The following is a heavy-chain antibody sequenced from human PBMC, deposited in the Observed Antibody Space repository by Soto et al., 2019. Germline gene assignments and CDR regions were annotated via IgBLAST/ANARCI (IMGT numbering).Heavy chain of an antibody. D-gene: IGHD2-2*02. Sequence: SETLSLTCTVSGGSISSGGYYWSWIRQHPGKGLEWIGYIYYSGSTYYNPSLKSRVTISVDTSKNQFSLKLASVTAADTAVYYCATRFYTSGLFFDYWGQGTPVTVSS. CDR1: GGSISSGGYY. CDR3: ATRFYTSGLFFDY. CDR2: IYYSGST. J-gene: IGHJ4*02. V-gene: IGHV4-31*03.